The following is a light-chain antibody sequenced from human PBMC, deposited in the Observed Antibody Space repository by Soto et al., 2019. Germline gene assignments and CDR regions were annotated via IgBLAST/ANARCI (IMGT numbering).Light chain of an antibody. V-gene: IGKV3-11*01. CDR2: DAS. CDR1: QSVSKY. CDR3: QQRSNWPQIT. Sequence: EIVLTQSPATLSLSPGERATLSCRASQSVSKYLAWYQQKPGQAPRLLIHDASNRATGIPARFSGSGSGTDFTITISSVEPEDFGVYYCQQRSNWPQITFGGGTKVEIK. J-gene: IGKJ4*01.